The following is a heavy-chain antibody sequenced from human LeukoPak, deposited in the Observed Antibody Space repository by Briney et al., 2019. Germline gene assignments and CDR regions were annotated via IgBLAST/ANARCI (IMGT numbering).Heavy chain of an antibody. J-gene: IGHJ4*02. CDR2: INWNGGTT. V-gene: IGHV3-20*04. CDR3: ARDGSSGYSSIDY. CDR1: GFTFDDYG. Sequence: GGSLRLSCAASGFTFDDYGMSWVRQAPGKGLEWVSGINWNGGTTVYADSVKGRFTISRDNAKTSLYLQMNSLRAEDTALYYCARDGSSGYSSIDYWGQGTLVTVSS. D-gene: IGHD3-22*01.